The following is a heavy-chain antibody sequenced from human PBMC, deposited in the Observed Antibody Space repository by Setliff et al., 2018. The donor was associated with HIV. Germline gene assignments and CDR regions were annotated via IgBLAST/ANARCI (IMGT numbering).Heavy chain of an antibody. V-gene: IGHV4-34*01. D-gene: IGHD3-22*01. Sequence: SETLSLTCAVHGGPLTDHYWNWIRQSPGKGLEWIAEVHHTGYLNYNPSLKSQVTISVDKSKNQFYLKLSSGTAADTVVYYCARAPGAYYYDRSCYPIGIRFDYWGQGTLVTVSS. J-gene: IGHJ4*02. CDR1: GGPLTDHY. CDR2: VHHTGYL. CDR3: ARAPGAYYYDRSCYPIGIRFDY.